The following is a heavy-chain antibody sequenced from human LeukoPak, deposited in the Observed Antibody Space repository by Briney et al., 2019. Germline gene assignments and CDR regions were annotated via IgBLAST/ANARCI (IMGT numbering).Heavy chain of an antibody. Sequence: ASVKVSCKASGYTFTSYDINWVRQATGQGLEWMGWMNPNSGNTGYAQKFQGRVTMTRNTSISTAYMELSSLRSEDTAVYYCARGRYRRYCSSTSCSYYLDYWGQGTLVTVSS. CDR2: MNPNSGNT. CDR1: GYTFTSYD. D-gene: IGHD2-2*01. J-gene: IGHJ4*02. CDR3: ARGRYRRYCSSTSCSYYLDY. V-gene: IGHV1-8*01.